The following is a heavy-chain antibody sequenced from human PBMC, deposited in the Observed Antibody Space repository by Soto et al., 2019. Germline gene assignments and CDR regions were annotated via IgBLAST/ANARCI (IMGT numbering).Heavy chain of an antibody. D-gene: IGHD6-6*01. CDR1: GYTFTGYY. V-gene: IGHV1-2*04. Sequence: QVQLVQSGAEVKKPGASVKVSCKASGYTFTGYYMHWVRQAPGQGLEWMGWINPNSGGTNYAQKFQGWVTMTRDTSISTAYMELSRLRSDDTAVYYCARESSKGEYSSSSLLDYFDYWGQGTLVTVSS. CDR2: INPNSGGT. CDR3: ARESSKGEYSSSSLLDYFDY. J-gene: IGHJ4*02.